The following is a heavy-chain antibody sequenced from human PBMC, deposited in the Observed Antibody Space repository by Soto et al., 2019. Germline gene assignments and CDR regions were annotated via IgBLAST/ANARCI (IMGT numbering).Heavy chain of an antibody. CDR1: GVLISSYY. CDR2: IYYSGST. J-gene: IGHJ6*02. CDR3: ARAPSYCISTSCYGYYYGMDV. V-gene: IGHV4-59*01. Sequence: SETLSLTCNVSGVLISSYYWSWIRQPPGKGLEWIGYIYYSGSTNYNPSLKSRVTISVDTSKNQFSLKLSSVTAADTAVYYCARAPSYCISTSCYGYYYGMDVWGQGTTVTVSS. D-gene: IGHD2-2*01.